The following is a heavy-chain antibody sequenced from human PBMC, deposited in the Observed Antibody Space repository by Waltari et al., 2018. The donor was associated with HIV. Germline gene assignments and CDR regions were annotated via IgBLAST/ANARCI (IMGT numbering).Heavy chain of an antibody. CDR2: IIPIFGTA. J-gene: IGHJ4*02. CDR1: GGTFSSYA. CDR3: ARDLGYSGSYKAPY. D-gene: IGHD1-26*01. Sequence: QVQLVQSGAEVKKPGSSVKVPCKASGGTFSSYALSWVRQAPGQGLEWMGGIIPIFGTANYAQKFQGRVTITADKSTSTAYMELSSLRSEDTAVYYCARDLGYSGSYKAPYWGQGTLVTVSS. V-gene: IGHV1-69*06.